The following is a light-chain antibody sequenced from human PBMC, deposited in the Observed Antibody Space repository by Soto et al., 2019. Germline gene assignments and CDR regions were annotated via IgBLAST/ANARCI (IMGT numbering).Light chain of an antibody. CDR2: AIS. Sequence: DIQMTQSPSSVSASVGDRVTITCRASRPVTSWLAWYQQKPGEAPKLLIYAISSLQTGVPSRFSGSGSGTDFTLTISSLQPEDFASYYCQEANSFTFGGGTKVEIK. CDR3: QEANSFT. J-gene: IGKJ4*01. V-gene: IGKV1-12*02. CDR1: RPVTSW.